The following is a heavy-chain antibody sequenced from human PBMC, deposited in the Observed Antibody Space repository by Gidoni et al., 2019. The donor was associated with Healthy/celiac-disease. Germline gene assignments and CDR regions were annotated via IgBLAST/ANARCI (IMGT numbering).Heavy chain of an antibody. V-gene: IGHV3-23*01. CDR2: ISGSGGST. Sequence: EVQLLESGGGLVQPGGSLRLSCAASGFTFGSYAMSWVRQAPGKGLEWVSAISGSGGSTDYADSVKGRFTISRDNSKNTLYLQMNSLRAEDTAVYYCAKRLDYYDSSGYGNFDYWGQGTLVTVSS. CDR1: GFTFGSYA. CDR3: AKRLDYYDSSGYGNFDY. D-gene: IGHD3-22*01. J-gene: IGHJ4*02.